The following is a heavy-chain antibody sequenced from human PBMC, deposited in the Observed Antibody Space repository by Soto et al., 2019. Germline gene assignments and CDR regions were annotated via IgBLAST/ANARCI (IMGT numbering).Heavy chain of an antibody. CDR1: GFAVSSKY. Sequence: EVQLVESGGGLIQPGGSPRLSCAASGFAVSSKYMTWVRQAPGKGLEWVSVIYGGGTTYYADSVKGRFTISRDTSKNTLYLQMTSLTAEDTAVYYCVQTTGWPGFDAGGQGTLVTVSS. CDR2: IYGGGTT. CDR3: VQTTGWPGFDA. D-gene: IGHD6-19*01. V-gene: IGHV3-53*01. J-gene: IGHJ4*02.